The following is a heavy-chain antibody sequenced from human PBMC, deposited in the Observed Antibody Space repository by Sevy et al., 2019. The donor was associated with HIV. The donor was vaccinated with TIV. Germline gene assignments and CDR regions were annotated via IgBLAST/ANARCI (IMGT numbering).Heavy chain of an antibody. V-gene: IGHV4-61*02. CDR3: ARHVGDYVFRYFDL. Sequence: SETLSLTCTVSGGSVTRGQFYWSWIRQPAGKGLEWIGRVHNTGSATYNTSLRNRVGMSIDTSKNQFSLVLSSVTAADTAVYYCARHVGDYVFRYFDLWGRGTLVTVSS. CDR2: VHNTGSA. D-gene: IGHD4-17*01. CDR1: GGSVTRGQFY. J-gene: IGHJ2*01.